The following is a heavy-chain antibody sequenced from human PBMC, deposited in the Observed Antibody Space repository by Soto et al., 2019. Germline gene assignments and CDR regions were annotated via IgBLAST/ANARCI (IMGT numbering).Heavy chain of an antibody. CDR2: INAGNGNT. V-gene: IGHV1-3*01. CDR3: ARSLNNGGDFDY. Sequence: QVQLVQSGAEVKKPGASVKVSCKASGYTFTTYAIHWVRQAPGQRLEWMGWINAGNGNTKCSQKFQGRVTITRDTSANTTYMELSSLRSEDTAVYYCARSLNNGGDFDYWGQGTLVTVSS. D-gene: IGHD3-16*01. J-gene: IGHJ4*02. CDR1: GYTFTTYA.